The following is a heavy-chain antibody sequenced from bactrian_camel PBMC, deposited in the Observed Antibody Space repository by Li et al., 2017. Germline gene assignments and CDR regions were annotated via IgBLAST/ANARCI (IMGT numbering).Heavy chain of an antibody. J-gene: IGHJ4*01. CDR3: AAGHLIMCTAFAIPSFPD. D-gene: IGHD6*01. CDR2: IDSDGST. Sequence: MGWFRQPSGKEREGVATIDSDGSTDYADSVKGLFTISKDNNKNTLYLQMNSLKPEDTAMYYCAAGHLIMCTAFAIPSFPDRGQGTQVTVSS. V-gene: IGHV3S55*01.